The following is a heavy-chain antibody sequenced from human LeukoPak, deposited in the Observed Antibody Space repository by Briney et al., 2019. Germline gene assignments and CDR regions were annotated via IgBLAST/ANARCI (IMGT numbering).Heavy chain of an antibody. J-gene: IGHJ4*02. CDR2: VIPVFSTT. CDR3: TRGYYDSSGPDY. V-gene: IGHV1-69*06. CDR1: GGTFSNYV. Sequence: SVKVSCKASGGTFSNYVFSWMRQAPGQGLEWMGGVIPVFSTTNYAQKFLGRVTITADTSTSTAYMELGSLRFEDTAMYYCTRGYYDSSGPDYWGQGTLVTVSS. D-gene: IGHD3-22*01.